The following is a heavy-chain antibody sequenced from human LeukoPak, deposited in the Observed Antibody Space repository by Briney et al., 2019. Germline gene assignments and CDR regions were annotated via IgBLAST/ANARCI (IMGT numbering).Heavy chain of an antibody. CDR1: GFTFSSYS. J-gene: IGHJ1*01. Sequence: GGSLRLSCAASGFTFSSYSMNWVRQAPGKGLEWASSISSSSYIYYPDSVKGRFPIYRAKAKNSLYLQMRRLRAEDTAVYYCARAAVTTSWGEGTLVTVSS. V-gene: IGHV3-21*01. CDR3: ARAAVTTS. CDR2: ISSSSYI. D-gene: IGHD4-17*01.